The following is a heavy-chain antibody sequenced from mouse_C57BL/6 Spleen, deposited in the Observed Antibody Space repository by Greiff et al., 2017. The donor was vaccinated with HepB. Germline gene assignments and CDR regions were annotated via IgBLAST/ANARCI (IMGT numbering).Heavy chain of an antibody. V-gene: IGHV1-64*01. CDR1: GYTFTSYW. Sequence: QVQLQQSGAELVKPGASVKLSCKASGYTFTSYWMHWVKQRPGQGLEWIGMIHPNSGSTNYNEKFKSNATLTVDKSSSTAYMQLSSLTSEDSAVYYCARSQLGPYYFDYWGQGTTLTVSS. D-gene: IGHD4-1*02. CDR2: IHPNSGST. J-gene: IGHJ2*01. CDR3: ARSQLGPYYFDY.